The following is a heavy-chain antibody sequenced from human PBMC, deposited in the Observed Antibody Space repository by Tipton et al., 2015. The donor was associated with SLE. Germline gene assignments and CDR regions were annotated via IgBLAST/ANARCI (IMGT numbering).Heavy chain of an antibody. V-gene: IGHV4-39*07. CDR3: ARQGTGTFYY. CDR1: GGSISSSSYY. CDR2: IYYSGST. Sequence: TLSLTSTVSGGSISSSSYYWGWIRRPPGKGLEWIGSIYYSGSTHYNPSLKSRVTISVDTSKNQFSLKLSSVTAADTAVYYCARQGTGTFYYWGQGTLVTVSS. J-gene: IGHJ4*02. D-gene: IGHD1-1*01.